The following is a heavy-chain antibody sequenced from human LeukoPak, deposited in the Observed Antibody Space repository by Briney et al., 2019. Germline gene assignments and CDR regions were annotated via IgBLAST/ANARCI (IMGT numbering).Heavy chain of an antibody. J-gene: IGHJ5*02. CDR1: VFTFSSYW. CDR2: IDSDGSST. CDR3: ARDSQLTSDWSLNWFDP. V-gene: IGHV3-74*01. Sequence: GGSLRLSCAASVFTFSSYWMHWVRHAPGKGLVWLSRIDSDGSSTNYADAVKGRFTISRDNAKNTLYLQMNSLRAEDTAVYFCARDSQLTSDWSLNWFDPWGQGTLVTVSS. D-gene: IGHD6-19*01.